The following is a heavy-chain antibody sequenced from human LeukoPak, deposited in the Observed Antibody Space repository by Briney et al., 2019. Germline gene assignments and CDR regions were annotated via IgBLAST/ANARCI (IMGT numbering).Heavy chain of an antibody. D-gene: IGHD3-10*01. CDR1: GFTFSTYS. CDR2: ISSRGTYI. V-gene: IGHV3-21*01. J-gene: IGHJ3*02. Sequence: GGSLRLSCAASGFTFSTYSMNWVRQAPGKGLEWVSSISSRGTYIYYADSVKGRFTISRDNAKNSLYLQMNSLRAEDTAVYYCARLRFGDFEHAFDIWGQGTMVSVSS. CDR3: ARLRFGDFEHAFDI.